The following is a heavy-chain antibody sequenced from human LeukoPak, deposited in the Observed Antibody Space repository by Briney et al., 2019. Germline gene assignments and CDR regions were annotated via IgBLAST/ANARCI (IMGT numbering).Heavy chain of an antibody. J-gene: IGHJ4*02. D-gene: IGHD3-10*01. CDR1: GFTFSNSA. Sequence: GGSLRLSCAASGFTFSNSAMNWVRQAPGKGLEWVSSINNVGSHIYYADSVKGRFTISRDNAKNSLYLQMNSLRAEDTAVYYCARVGRSGGVFDSWGQGTLVTVSS. CDR3: ARVGRSGGVFDS. CDR2: INNVGSHI. V-gene: IGHV3-21*01.